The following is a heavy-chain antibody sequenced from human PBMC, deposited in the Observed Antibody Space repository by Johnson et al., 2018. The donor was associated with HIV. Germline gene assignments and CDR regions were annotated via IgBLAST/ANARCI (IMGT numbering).Heavy chain of an antibody. V-gene: IGHV3-13*01. CDR3: ARAVCRGGRCYSHDAFDI. CDR2: IGTAGDT. D-gene: IGHD2-15*01. Sequence: VHLVESGGGLVQPGGSLRLSCAASGFTVSSNYMSWVRQAPGKGLEWVSTIGTAGDTYYPGSVKGRFTVSREDAKNSLYLQMNSLRAGDTALYYCARAVCRGGRCYSHDAFDIWGQGTMVTVSS. CDR1: GFTVSSNY. J-gene: IGHJ3*02.